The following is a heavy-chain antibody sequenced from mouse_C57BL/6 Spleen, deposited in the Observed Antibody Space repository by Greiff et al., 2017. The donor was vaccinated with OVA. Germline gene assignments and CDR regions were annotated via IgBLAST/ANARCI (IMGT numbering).Heavy chain of an antibody. V-gene: IGHV1-22*01. J-gene: IGHJ1*03. CDR3: ARDYYGSGGYFDV. CDR2: INPNNGGT. Sequence: EVQLQQSGPELVKPGASVKMSCKASGYTFTDYNMHWVKQSHGKSLEWIGYINPNNGGTSYNQKFKGKATLTVTKSSSTAYMELRRLTSEESAVYYCARDYYGSGGYFDVWGTGTTVTVSS. D-gene: IGHD1-1*01. CDR1: GYTFTDYN.